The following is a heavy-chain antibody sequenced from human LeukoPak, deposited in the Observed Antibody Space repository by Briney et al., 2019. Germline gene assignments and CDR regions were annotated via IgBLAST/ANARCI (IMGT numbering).Heavy chain of an antibody. Sequence: PGGSLRLSCAASGFTFSSYAMSWVRQAPGKGLEWVSAISGSGGSTYYADSVKGRFTISRDNSKNTLYLQMNSLRAEDTSVYYCAKVRGYSGYDATFDYWGQGTLVTVSS. D-gene: IGHD5-12*01. CDR3: AKVRGYSGYDATFDY. CDR2: ISGSGGST. V-gene: IGHV3-23*01. J-gene: IGHJ4*02. CDR1: GFTFSSYA.